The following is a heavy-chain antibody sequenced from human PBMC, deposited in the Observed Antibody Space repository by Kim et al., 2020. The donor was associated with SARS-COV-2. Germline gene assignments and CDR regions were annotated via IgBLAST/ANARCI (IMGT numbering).Heavy chain of an antibody. D-gene: IGHD6-13*01. Sequence: ASVKVSCKSSEYSFTRFYIHWVRQAPGQGLECMGVINPSGGTTSYPQKFQGRITETSDTSTSTVYLELNSLRSDDTAVYYCARGGDSTSPEDFFDFLCRG. CDR3: ARGGDSTSPEDFFDF. V-gene: IGHV1-46*01. J-gene: IGHJ4*02. CDR1: EYSFTRFY. CDR2: INPSGGTT.